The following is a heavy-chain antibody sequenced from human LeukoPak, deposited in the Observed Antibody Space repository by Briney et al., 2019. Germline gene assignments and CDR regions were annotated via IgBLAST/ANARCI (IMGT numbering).Heavy chain of an antibody. D-gene: IGHD6-13*01. CDR2: IYTSGST. CDR1: GGSISSYY. Sequence: SETLSLTCTVSGGSISSYYWSWIRQPPGKGLEWIGYIYTSGSTNYNPSLKSRVTISVDTSKNQFSLKLSSVTAADTAVYYCARVIAAAGVFDYWGQGTLVTVSS. CDR3: ARVIAAAGVFDY. J-gene: IGHJ4*02. V-gene: IGHV4-4*09.